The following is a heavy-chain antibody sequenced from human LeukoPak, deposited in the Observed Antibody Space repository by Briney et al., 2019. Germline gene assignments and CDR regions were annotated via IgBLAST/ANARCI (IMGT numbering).Heavy chain of an antibody. V-gene: IGHV1-3*04. CDR2: INIGNGNT. CDR1: GYTFINHA. D-gene: IGHD2-21*01. CDR3: ARRLGRSFDY. Sequence: GASVKVSCKASGYTFINHAIHWVRQAPGQRLEWMGWINIGNGNTEYSQNFQGRITITRDTSATTAYMDLSSLRSEDTAMYYCARRLGRSFDYWGQGTLVTVSS. J-gene: IGHJ4*02.